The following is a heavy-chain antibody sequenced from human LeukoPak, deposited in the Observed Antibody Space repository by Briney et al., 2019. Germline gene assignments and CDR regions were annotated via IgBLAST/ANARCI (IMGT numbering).Heavy chain of an antibody. CDR1: GFTFSSYA. CDR3: ARAYSGYDQRLDY. D-gene: IGHD5-12*01. Sequence: GGSLRLSCAASGFTFSSYAMHWVRQAPGKGLEWVAVISYDGSNKYYADSVKGRFTISRDNSKNTLYLQMNSLRAEDTAVYYCARAYSGYDQRLDYWGQGTLVTVSS. CDR2: ISYDGSNK. J-gene: IGHJ4*02. V-gene: IGHV3-30-3*01.